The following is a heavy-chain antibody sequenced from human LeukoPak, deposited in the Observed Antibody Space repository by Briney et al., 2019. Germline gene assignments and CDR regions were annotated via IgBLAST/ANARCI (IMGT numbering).Heavy chain of an antibody. V-gene: IGHV4-39*07. CDR2: IYYSGST. J-gene: IGHJ3*02. CDR3: VREYDIVVVVAATPIVWGGAFDI. Sequence: PSETLSLTCTVSGGSISSSSYYWGWIRQPPGKGLEWIGSIYYSGSTYYNPSLKSRVTISVDTSKNQFSLKLSSVTAADTAVYYCVREYDIVVVVAATPIVWGGAFDIWGQGTMVTVSS. CDR1: GGSISSSSYY. D-gene: IGHD2-15*01.